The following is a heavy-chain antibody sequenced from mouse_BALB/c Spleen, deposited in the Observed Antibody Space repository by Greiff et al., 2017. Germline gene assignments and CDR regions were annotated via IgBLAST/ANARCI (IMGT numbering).Heavy chain of an antibody. V-gene: IGHV1-82*01. J-gene: IGHJ4*01. Sequence: QVQLQQSGPELVKPGASVKISCKASGYAFSSSWMNWVKQRPGQGLEWIGRIYPGDGDTNYNGKFKGKATLTADKSSSTAYMQLSSLTSVDSAVYFCAGYDYNAMDYWGQGTSVTVSS. CDR1: GYAFSSSW. CDR2: IYPGDGDT. CDR3: AGYDYNAMDY.